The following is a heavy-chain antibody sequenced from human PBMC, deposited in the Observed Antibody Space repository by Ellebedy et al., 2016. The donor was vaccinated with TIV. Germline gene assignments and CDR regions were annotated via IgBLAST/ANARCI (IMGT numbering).Heavy chain of an antibody. D-gene: IGHD6-6*01. V-gene: IGHV4-30-4*08. Sequence: GDDYRNWVRQPPGKDLEWIGYVHYSGNTYYNPSLKSRVTISVDTSKNQFSLKLTSVTVADKAFYYCASSSPRNLFFHLWGRGTLVSVSS. CDR1: GDDY. J-gene: IGHJ2*01. CDR3: ASSSPRNLFFHL. CDR2: VHYSGNT.